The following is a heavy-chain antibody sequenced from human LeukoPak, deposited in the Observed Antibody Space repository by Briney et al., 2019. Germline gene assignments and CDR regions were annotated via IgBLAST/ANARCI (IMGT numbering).Heavy chain of an antibody. Sequence: PGRSLRLSCAASRFTFSSYGMHWVRQAQGKGLEWEAVISNEGSNKYYADSVTGRFTISRDNSKNTLYLQMNSLRAEDTAVYYCAKHRQQQLDLDYWGQGTLVTVSS. CDR2: ISNEGSNK. V-gene: IGHV3-30*18. J-gene: IGHJ4*02. D-gene: IGHD6-13*01. CDR3: AKHRQQQLDLDY. CDR1: RFTFSSYG.